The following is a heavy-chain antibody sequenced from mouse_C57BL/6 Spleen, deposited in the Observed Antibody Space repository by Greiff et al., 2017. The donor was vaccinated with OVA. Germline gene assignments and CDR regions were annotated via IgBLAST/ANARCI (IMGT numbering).Heavy chain of an antibody. CDR2: IYPRSGNT. CDR3: ARDYGSSYEDYFDY. Sequence: VKLMESGAELARPGASVKLSCKASGYTFTSYGISWVKQRTGQGLEWIGEIYPRSGNTYYNEKFKGKATLTADKSSSTAYMELRSLTSEDSAVYFCARDYGSSYEDYFDYWGQGTTLTVSS. V-gene: IGHV1-81*01. CDR1: GYTFTSYG. D-gene: IGHD1-1*01. J-gene: IGHJ2*01.